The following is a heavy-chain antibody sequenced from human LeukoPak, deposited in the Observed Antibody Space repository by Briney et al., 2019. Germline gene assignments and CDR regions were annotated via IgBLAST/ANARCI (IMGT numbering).Heavy chain of an antibody. D-gene: IGHD5-12*01. J-gene: IGHJ6*03. Sequence: SQTLSLTCTVSGGSISSGGYYWSWIRQHPGKGLEWIGYIYYSGSTYYNPSLKSRVTISVDTSKNQFSLKLSSVTAADTAVYYCARGYSGYVFYYMDVWGKGTTVTVSS. V-gene: IGHV4-31*03. CDR2: IYYSGST. CDR3: ARGYSGYVFYYMDV. CDR1: GGSISSGGYY.